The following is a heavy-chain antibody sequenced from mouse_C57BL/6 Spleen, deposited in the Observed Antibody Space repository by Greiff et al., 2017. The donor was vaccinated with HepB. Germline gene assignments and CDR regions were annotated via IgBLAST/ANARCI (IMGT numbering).Heavy chain of an antibody. D-gene: IGHD3-2*02. J-gene: IGHJ4*01. CDR1: GYSITSGYY. CDR2: ISYDGSN. V-gene: IGHV3-6*01. Sequence: EVKLQESGPGLVKPSQSLSLTCSVTGYSITSGYYWNWIRQFPGNKLEWMGYISYDGSNNYNPSLKNRISITRDTSKNQFFLKLNSVTTEDTATYYCARGSGQYAMDYWGQGTSVTVSS. CDR3: ARGSGQYAMDY.